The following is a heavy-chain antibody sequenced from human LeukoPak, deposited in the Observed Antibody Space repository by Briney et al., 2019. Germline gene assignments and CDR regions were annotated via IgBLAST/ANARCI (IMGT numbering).Heavy chain of an antibody. D-gene: IGHD3-22*01. J-gene: IGHJ3*02. CDR2: IIPIFGTA. V-gene: IGHV1-69*13. CDR1: GGTFSSYA. CDR3: ARDLTTSRSSGPTPGGAFDI. Sequence: SVKVSCKASGGTFSSYAISWVRQAPGQGLEWMGGIIPIFGTANYAQKFQGRVTITADESTSTAYMELSSLRSEDTAVYYCARDLTTSRSSGPTPGGAFDIWGQGTMVTVSS.